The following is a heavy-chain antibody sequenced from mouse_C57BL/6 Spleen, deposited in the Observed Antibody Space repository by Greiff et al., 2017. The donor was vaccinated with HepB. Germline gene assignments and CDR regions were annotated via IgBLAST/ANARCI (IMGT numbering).Heavy chain of an antibody. J-gene: IGHJ3*01. Sequence: EVQLQQSGPELVKPGASVKISCKASGYSFTGYYMHWVKQSHGNILDWIGYIYPYNGVSSYNQKFKGKATLTVDKSSSTAYMELRSLTSEDSAVYYCVSGGYDGYYEVFAYWGQGTLVTDSA. CDR2: IYPYNGVS. CDR3: VSGGYDGYYEVFAY. V-gene: IGHV1-31*01. CDR1: GYSFTGYY. D-gene: IGHD2-3*01.